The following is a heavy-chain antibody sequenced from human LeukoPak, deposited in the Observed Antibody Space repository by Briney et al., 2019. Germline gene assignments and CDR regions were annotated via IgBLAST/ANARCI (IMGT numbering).Heavy chain of an antibody. CDR3: AKMLGDPPAFDY. CDR2: ISGNTATI. Sequence: GGSLRLSCAASGFTFRNYGMSWVRQAPGKGLEWVSGISGNTATINYAAPVKGRFTISRDNSKNTLYLQMNSLRAEDTAVYYCAKMLGDPPAFDYWGQGTLVTVSS. D-gene: IGHD2-21*02. J-gene: IGHJ4*02. CDR1: GFTFRNYG. V-gene: IGHV3-23*01.